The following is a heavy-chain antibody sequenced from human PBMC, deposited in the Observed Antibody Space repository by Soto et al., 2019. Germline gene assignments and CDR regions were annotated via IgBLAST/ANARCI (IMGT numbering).Heavy chain of an antibody. Sequence: GGSLRLSCAASGFTFSSYGMHWVRQAPGKGLEWVAVIWYDGSNKYYADSVKGRFTISRDNSKNTLYLQMNSLRAEDTAVYYCAAEYCSGGSCYGSWAFDIWGQGTMVTVSS. CDR1: GFTFSSYG. V-gene: IGHV3-33*01. J-gene: IGHJ3*02. CDR3: AAEYCSGGSCYGSWAFDI. CDR2: IWYDGSNK. D-gene: IGHD2-15*01.